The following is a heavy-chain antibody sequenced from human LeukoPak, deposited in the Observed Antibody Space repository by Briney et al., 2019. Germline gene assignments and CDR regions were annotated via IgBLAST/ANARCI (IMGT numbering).Heavy chain of an antibody. D-gene: IGHD3-16*01. CDR1: GYTFTSYG. CDR2: SSTYNGNT. Sequence: ASVKVSCKASGYTFTSYGISWVRQAPGLGLEWMGWSSTYNGNTNYAQKFQGRVIMTTDTSTSTAYMELRSLTSDDTAVYYCARVEGGGRRGYWFDPWGQGTLVTVSS. V-gene: IGHV1-18*01. CDR3: ARVEGGGRRGYWFDP. J-gene: IGHJ5*02.